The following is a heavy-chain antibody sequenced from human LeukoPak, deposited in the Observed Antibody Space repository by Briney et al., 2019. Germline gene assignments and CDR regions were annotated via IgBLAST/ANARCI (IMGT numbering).Heavy chain of an antibody. CDR1: GFTFSSYW. D-gene: IGHD2-15*01. J-gene: IGHJ4*02. V-gene: IGHV3-7*05. Sequence: GGSLRLSCAASGFTFSSYWTSWVRQAPGKGLEWVANIKQDGSDKYYVDSVKGRFTISRDNAKNSLYLQMNSLRAEDTAVYYCARSLGYCSAGSCFPFDYWGQGTLVTVSS. CDR2: IKQDGSDK. CDR3: ARSLGYCSAGSCFPFDY.